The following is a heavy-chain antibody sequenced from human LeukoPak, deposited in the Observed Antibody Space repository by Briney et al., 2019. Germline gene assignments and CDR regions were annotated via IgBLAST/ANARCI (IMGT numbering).Heavy chain of an antibody. V-gene: IGHV3-48*02. Sequence: GGSDRHSCAASGFNFIDYTMHWVRQAPGKGVESISYISRRTTTISYAPSLRGPFTISRDNAKTSLYLQMNTLGDDDTAVYYCTRDRSTWLFDYWGRGSL. J-gene: IGHJ4*01. CDR1: GFNFIDYT. CDR2: ISRRTTTI. CDR3: TRDRSTWLFDY. D-gene: IGHD5-24*01.